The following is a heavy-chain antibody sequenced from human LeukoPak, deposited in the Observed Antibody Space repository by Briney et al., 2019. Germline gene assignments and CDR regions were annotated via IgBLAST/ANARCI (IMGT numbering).Heavy chain of an antibody. V-gene: IGHV1-2*04. Sequence: ASVKVSCKASGYTFTDYYMHWVRQAPGQGLEWMGCINIYSGGVHYAQKFQDWLSMTRDTSINTAYMELSSLRSDDTAVYYCARDILGRTNGGSNYFGMEVWGQGTTVIVSS. J-gene: IGHJ6*02. CDR1: GYTFTDYY. CDR3: ARDILGRTNGGSNYFGMEV. D-gene: IGHD2-8*01. CDR2: INIYSGGV.